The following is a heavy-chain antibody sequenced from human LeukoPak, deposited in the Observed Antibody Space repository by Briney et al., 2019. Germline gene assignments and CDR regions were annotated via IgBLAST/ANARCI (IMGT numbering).Heavy chain of an antibody. J-gene: IGHJ4*02. D-gene: IGHD6-19*01. CDR3: ARARQWLVYFDY. CDR1: GGSISSSSYY. CDR2: IYYSGST. Sequence: SETLSLTCTVSGGSISSSSYYWGWIRQPPGKGLEWIESIYYSGSTYYNPSLKSRVTISVDTSKNQFSLKLSSVTAADTAVYYCARARQWLVYFDYWGQGTLVTVSS. V-gene: IGHV4-39*07.